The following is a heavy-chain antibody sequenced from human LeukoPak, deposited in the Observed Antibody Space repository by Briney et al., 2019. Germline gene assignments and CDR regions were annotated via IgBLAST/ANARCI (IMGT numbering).Heavy chain of an antibody. CDR3: ARDPSTYYYDSSGSYYFDY. D-gene: IGHD3-22*01. CDR1: GFTSDDYG. Sequence: GRSLRLSCAASGFTSDDYGMSWVRQAPGKGLEWVSGINWNGGSTGYADSVKGRFTISRGNAKNSLYLQMNSLRAEDTALYYCARDPSTYYYDSSGSYYFDYWGQGTLVTVSS. V-gene: IGHV3-20*04. J-gene: IGHJ4*02. CDR2: INWNGGST.